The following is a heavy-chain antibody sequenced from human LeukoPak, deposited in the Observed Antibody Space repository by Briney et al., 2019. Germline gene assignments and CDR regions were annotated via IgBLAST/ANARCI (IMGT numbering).Heavy chain of an antibody. V-gene: IGHV3-23*01. CDR3: AEPYLNEGWFDP. CDR1: GFTFSSYA. D-gene: IGHD1-1*01. Sequence: WGSLRLSCAASGFTFSSYAMSWVRQAPGKGLEWVSAISGSGGSTYYADSVKGRFTISRDNSKNTLYLQMNSLRAEDTAVYYCAEPYLNEGWFDPWGQGTLVTVSS. J-gene: IGHJ5*02. CDR2: ISGSGGST.